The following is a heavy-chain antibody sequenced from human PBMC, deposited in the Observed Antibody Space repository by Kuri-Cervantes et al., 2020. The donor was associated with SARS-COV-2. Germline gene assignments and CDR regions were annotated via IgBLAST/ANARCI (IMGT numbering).Heavy chain of an antibody. CDR2: IYPGDSGT. D-gene: IGHD1-26*01. J-gene: IGHJ4*02. Sequence: GESLKISCKGSGYSFTSYWIGWVRQMPGKGLEWMGIIYPGDSGTRYSPSFQGQVTISADKSISTAYLQWSSLKASDTAVYYCARSEVGATTYLDYWGQGTLVTVSS. CDR1: GYSFTSYW. V-gene: IGHV5-51*01. CDR3: ARSEVGATTYLDY.